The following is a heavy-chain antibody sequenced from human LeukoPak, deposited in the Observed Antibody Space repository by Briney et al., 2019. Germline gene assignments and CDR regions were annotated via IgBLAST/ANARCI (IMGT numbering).Heavy chain of an antibody. CDR2: IYYSGST. CDR3: ARASSGRGRYYYYYGMDV. Sequence: PSETLSLTCTVSGGSISSGDYYWSWIRQPPGKGLEWIGYIYYSGSTYYNPSLKSRVTISVDTSKNQFSLKLSSVTAADTAVYYCARASSGRGRYYYYYGMDVWGQGTTVTVSS. V-gene: IGHV4-30-4*02. J-gene: IGHJ6*02. D-gene: IGHD5-12*01. CDR1: GGSISSGDYY.